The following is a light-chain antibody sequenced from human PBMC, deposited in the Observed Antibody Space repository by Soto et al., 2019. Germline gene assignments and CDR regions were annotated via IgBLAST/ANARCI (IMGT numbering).Light chain of an antibody. Sequence: DIQMTQSPSSLSASVGDRVTITCQASQDISNYLNWYQQKPGKAPKLLIYDASNLETGVPSRFSGSGSVTDFTFTISSLQPEDIATYYCKQYDNLPPWTFGQGTKVEIK. J-gene: IGKJ1*01. V-gene: IGKV1-33*01. CDR2: DAS. CDR1: QDISNY. CDR3: KQYDNLPPWT.